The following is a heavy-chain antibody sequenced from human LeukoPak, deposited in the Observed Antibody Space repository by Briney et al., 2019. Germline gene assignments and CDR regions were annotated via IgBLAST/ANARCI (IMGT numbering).Heavy chain of an antibody. CDR3: ARVAYYRVTADQITDAFDV. Sequence: GSLRLSCAASGFTVSSHYMNWVRQVPGKGLQWVSVLYSDGTTYYADSVKGRFTISRDNSRSTLYLRMNSLRAEDTAVYFCARVAYYRVTADQITDAFDVWGRGTAVTVSS. CDR1: GFTVSSHY. D-gene: IGHD2-21*02. V-gene: IGHV3-66*01. CDR2: LYSDGTT. J-gene: IGHJ3*01.